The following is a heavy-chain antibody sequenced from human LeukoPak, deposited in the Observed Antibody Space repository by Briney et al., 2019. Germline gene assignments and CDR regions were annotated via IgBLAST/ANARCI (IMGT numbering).Heavy chain of an antibody. J-gene: IGHJ4*02. CDR3: AKAGPAQTVDY. Sequence: GGSLRLSCAASGFAFSSYAMSWVRQAPGKGLEWVAFIRYDGSNKYYADSVKGRFTISRDNSKNTLYLRMNSLRAEDTAVYYCAKAGPAQTVDYWGQGTLVTVSS. D-gene: IGHD2-2*01. CDR1: GFAFSSYA. V-gene: IGHV3-30*02. CDR2: IRYDGSNK.